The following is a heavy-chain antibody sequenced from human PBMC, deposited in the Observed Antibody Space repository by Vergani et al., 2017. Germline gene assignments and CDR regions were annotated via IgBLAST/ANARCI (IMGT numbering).Heavy chain of an antibody. CDR1: GYTFTSYG. J-gene: IGHJ4*02. D-gene: IGHD3-9*01. V-gene: IGHV1-18*01. CDR2: ISAYNGNT. CDR3: AGDPPNLTSYYSGDY. Sequence: QGQLVQSGAEVKKPGASVKVSCQASGYTFTSYGIRWVRQGHGQGLEWMGRISAYNGNTNNAQKLQGRVSITTGTSTSSVYMDLRSLRSDDTYVYYCAGDPPNLTSYYSGDYWRQGTLVTVSS.